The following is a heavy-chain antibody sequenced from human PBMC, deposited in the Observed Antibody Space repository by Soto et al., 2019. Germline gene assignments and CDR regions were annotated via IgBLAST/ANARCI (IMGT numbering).Heavy chain of an antibody. D-gene: IGHD3-22*01. Sequence: GSLRVPCTASGFTFSSYGMSWVRQAPGKGLEWVSVIYSGGSTYYADSVKGRFSISRDNSKNTVYLQMNRLRVEDTAVYYCARDKYYDNSPPSNYSYYGMDVWGQGTTVTVS. CDR1: GFTFSSYG. CDR2: IYSGGST. V-gene: IGHV3-53*01. J-gene: IGHJ6*02. CDR3: ARDKYYDNSPPSNYSYYGMDV.